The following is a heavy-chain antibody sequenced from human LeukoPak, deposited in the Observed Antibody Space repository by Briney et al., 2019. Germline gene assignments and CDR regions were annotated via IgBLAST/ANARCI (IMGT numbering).Heavy chain of an antibody. CDR2: ISSDGSEK. CDR1: GFTFSSYA. D-gene: IGHD3-22*01. V-gene: IGHV3-30*04. J-gene: IGHJ4*02. Sequence: GGSLRLSCEASGFTFSSYAMSWVRQAPGKGLEWLSFISSDGSEKYYADSVKGRFTISRDNSKNTLYLQLSSLRVEDTAVYYCAREHGRSGYFDYWGQGTLVSVSS. CDR3: AREHGRSGYFDY.